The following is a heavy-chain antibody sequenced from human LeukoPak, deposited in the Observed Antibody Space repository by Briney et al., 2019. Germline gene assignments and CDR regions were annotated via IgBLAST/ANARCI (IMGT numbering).Heavy chain of an antibody. CDR2: IYTSGST. D-gene: IGHD3-9*01. Sequence: SQTLSLTCTVSGGSISSGSYYWSWIRQPAGKGLEWIGRIYTSGSTNYNPSLKSRVTISVDTSKNQFSLKLSSVTAADTAVYYCARGYYDILTRQNWFDPSGQGTLVTVSS. V-gene: IGHV4-61*02. CDR1: GGSISSGSYY. J-gene: IGHJ5*02. CDR3: ARGYYDILTRQNWFDP.